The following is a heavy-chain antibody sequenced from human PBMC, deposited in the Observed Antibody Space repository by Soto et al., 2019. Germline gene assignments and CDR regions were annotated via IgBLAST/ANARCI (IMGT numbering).Heavy chain of an antibody. Sequence: QVQLVESGGGVVQPERSLTLSCAASGFTFSSYGMHWVRQAPGKGLEWVAVIWHDGMNKYYADSVRGRFTISRDNSKNTLHLQMNRLRAEDTAVYYCARDRGSDDPIDYWGQGTLVTVSS. CDR2: IWHDGMNK. J-gene: IGHJ4*02. D-gene: IGHD3-10*01. CDR1: GFTFSSYG. V-gene: IGHV3-33*01. CDR3: ARDRGSDDPIDY.